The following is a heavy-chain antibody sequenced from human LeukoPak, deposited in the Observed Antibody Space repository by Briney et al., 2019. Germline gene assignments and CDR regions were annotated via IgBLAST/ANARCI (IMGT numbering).Heavy chain of an antibody. Sequence: GESLKISCKASGYSFTSNWIAWVRQRPGKGLEMMGIIFPGDSDTRYRPSFQGQVTISVDKSNGAAYLQWSSLKASDTATYYCARQGCDSTSCYTTDLWGPGTRVTVSS. CDR3: ARQGCDSTSCYTTDL. CDR1: GYSFTSNW. J-gene: IGHJ1*01. D-gene: IGHD2-2*02. V-gene: IGHV5-51*01. CDR2: IFPGDSDT.